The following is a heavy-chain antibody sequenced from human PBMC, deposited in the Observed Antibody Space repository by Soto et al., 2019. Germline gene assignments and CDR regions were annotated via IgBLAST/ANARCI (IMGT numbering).Heavy chain of an antibody. CDR3: ARSRPNYYGSGSSVYGMDV. J-gene: IGHJ6*02. D-gene: IGHD3-10*01. V-gene: IGHV1-69*01. CDR2: IIPIFGTA. CDR1: GGTFSSYA. Sequence: QVQLVQSGAEVKKPGSSVKVSCKASGGTFSSYAISWVRQAPGQGLEWMGGIIPIFGTANYAQKFQGSVKITANESTSTAYMELSSLRSEDTAVYYCARSRPNYYGSGSSVYGMDVWGQGTTVTVSS.